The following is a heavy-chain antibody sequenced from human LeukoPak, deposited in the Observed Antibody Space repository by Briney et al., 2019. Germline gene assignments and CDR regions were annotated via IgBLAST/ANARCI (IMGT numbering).Heavy chain of an antibody. D-gene: IGHD2-15*01. CDR3: AKGVDSGGTCYSSIDY. J-gene: IGHJ4*02. Sequence: GGSLRLSCAASGFTFSKYAMSWVRQAPGKGLEWVSVISGSGGSTHYADSVRDRFTISRDNSKNTLYPQMNSLRAEDTAVYYCAKGVDSGGTCYSSIDYWGQGTLVTVSS. V-gene: IGHV3-23*01. CDR1: GFTFSKYA. CDR2: ISGSGGST.